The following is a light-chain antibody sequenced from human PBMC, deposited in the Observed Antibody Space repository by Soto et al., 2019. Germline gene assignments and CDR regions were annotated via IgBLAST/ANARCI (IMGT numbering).Light chain of an antibody. J-gene: IGKJ2*01. CDR1: QSLVYSDGNTY. V-gene: IGKV2-30*01. CDR3: MQGTHWPPFGRSGYT. CDR2: KVS. Sequence: DVVMTQSPLSLPVTLGQPASISCRSSQSLVYSDGNTYLNWFQQRPGQSPRRLIYKVSNRDSGVPDRFGGSGSGTDFTLKISRVEAEDVGVYYCMQGTHWPPFGRSGYTFGQGTKLEIK.